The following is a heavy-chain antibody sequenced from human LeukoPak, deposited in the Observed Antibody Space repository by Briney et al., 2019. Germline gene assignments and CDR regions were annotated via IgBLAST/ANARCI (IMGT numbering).Heavy chain of an antibody. Sequence: PSETLSLTCAVSGFSISSGYYWGWIRQPPGKGLEWIGSIYHSESTYYNPSLKSRVTISVDTSTNQFSLKPRSVTAADTAVYYCARVRDGYNFGYFDYWGQGTLVTVSS. CDR3: ARVRDGYNFGYFDY. V-gene: IGHV4-38-2*01. CDR1: GFSISSGYY. J-gene: IGHJ4*02. CDR2: IYHSEST. D-gene: IGHD5-24*01.